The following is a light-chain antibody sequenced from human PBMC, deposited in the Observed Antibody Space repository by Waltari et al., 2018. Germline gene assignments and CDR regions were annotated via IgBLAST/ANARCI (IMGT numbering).Light chain of an antibody. CDR3: SSYRRSSTYVL. V-gene: IGLV2-14*03. CDR2: DVS. CDR1: SSDVGGYNF. J-gene: IGLJ2*01. Sequence: QPASVSGSPGQSITISCSGISSDVGGYNFVSWYQQHPGKAPKLLIFDVSNRPSGVSNRFSGSKSGNTASLTISGLQPEDEADYYCSSYRRSSTYVLLGGGTNLT.